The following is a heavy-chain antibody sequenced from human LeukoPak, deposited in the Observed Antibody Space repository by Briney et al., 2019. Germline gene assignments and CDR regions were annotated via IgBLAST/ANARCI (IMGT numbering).Heavy chain of an antibody. V-gene: IGHV4-34*01. D-gene: IGHD6-6*01. CDR2: INHSGST. J-gene: IGHJ5*02. CDR3: TRSSFRSPRPRWFDP. Sequence: PSEALSLTCAVYGGSFSGYYWSWIRQPPGKGLEWIGEINHSGSTNYNPSLKSRVTISVDTSKNQFSLKLSSVTAADTAVYYCTRSSFRSPRPRWFDPWGQGTLVTVSS. CDR1: GGSFSGYY.